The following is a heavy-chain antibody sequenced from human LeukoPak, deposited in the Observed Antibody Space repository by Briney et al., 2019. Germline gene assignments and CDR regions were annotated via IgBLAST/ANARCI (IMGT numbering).Heavy chain of an antibody. V-gene: IGHV3-21*01. J-gene: IGHJ4*02. Sequence: GGSLRLSCAASGFTFSSYSMSWVRQAPGKGLEWVSSISSSSSYIYYADSVKGRFTISRDNAKNSLYLQMNSLRAEDTAVYYCARDRLLWLDYWGQGTLVTVSS. CDR1: GFTFSSYS. CDR3: ARDRLLWLDY. CDR2: ISSSSSYI. D-gene: IGHD3-10*01.